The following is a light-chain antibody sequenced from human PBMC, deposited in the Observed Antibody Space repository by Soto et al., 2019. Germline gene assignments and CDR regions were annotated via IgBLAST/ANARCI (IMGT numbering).Light chain of an antibody. CDR1: KLGDRY. J-gene: IGLJ2*01. V-gene: IGLV3-1*01. Sequence: SYELTQPPSVSVSPGQTASIPCSGDKLGDRYACWYQQKPGQSPVLVIYLDTKRPSGIPERFSGSNSGNTATLTISGTQAMDEADYYCQAWVDTTGVVFGGGTKLTVL. CDR3: QAWVDTTGVV. CDR2: LDT.